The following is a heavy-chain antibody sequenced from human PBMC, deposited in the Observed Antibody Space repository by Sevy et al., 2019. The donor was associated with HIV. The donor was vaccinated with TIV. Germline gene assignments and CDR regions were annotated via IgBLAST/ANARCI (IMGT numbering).Heavy chain of an antibody. CDR1: GSALTELA. J-gene: IGHJ4*02. V-gene: IGHV1-24*01. CDR2: FDPEDGET. D-gene: IGHD3-22*01. Sequence: ASVKVSCKVSGSALTELAMHWVRQAPGKGLEWMATFDPEDGETFYAQKFQGRVTMTEDKSTETAYLELVSLRSEDTAVYYCATTKDYYEGSGYPFDGWGQGTLVTVSS. CDR3: ATTKDYYEGSGYPFDG.